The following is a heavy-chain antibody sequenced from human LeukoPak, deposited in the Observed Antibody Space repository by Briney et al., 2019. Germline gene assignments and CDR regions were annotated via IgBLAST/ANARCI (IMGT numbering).Heavy chain of an antibody. D-gene: IGHD6-19*01. V-gene: IGHV6-1*01. Sequence: SQTLSLTCTISGDSVSSNSAAWNWIRQSPPRGLEWLGRTYYRSKWYNDYAVSVKSRITINPDTSKNQFSLQLNSVTPEDTAVYYCARVLGPSSGPGYYYYMDVWGKGTTVTVSS. CDR3: ARVLGPSSGPGYYYYMDV. CDR1: GDSVSSNSAA. CDR2: TYYRSKWYN. J-gene: IGHJ6*03.